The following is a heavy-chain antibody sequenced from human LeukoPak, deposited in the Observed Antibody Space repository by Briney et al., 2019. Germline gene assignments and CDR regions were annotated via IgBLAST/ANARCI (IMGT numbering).Heavy chain of an antibody. Sequence: SETLSLTCTVSGGSISSYYWSWIRQPPGKGLEWIGYIYYSGSTNYNPSLKSRVTISVDTSKNQFSLKLSSVTAADTAVYYCARVIAAAGPRNDAFDIWGQGTMVTVSS. V-gene: IGHV4-59*01. CDR1: GGSISSYY. CDR2: IYYSGST. J-gene: IGHJ3*02. CDR3: ARVIAAAGPRNDAFDI. D-gene: IGHD6-13*01.